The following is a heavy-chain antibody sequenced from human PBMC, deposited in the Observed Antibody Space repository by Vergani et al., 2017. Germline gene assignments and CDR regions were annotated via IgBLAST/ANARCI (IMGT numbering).Heavy chain of an antibody. J-gene: IGHJ4*02. D-gene: IGHD5-24*01. V-gene: IGHV3-23*01. Sequence: EVQLLESGGRLVQPGGSLRLSCVASGFAFSRYAMSWVRQAPGKGLEWVSGMTAIGVGISYADSVRGRFTISRDNSKNTLFLQMDSLRAEDTAVYYCAKSGWLQHFGAHYFDSWGQERLVTVSS. CDR3: AKSGWLQHFGAHYFDS. CDR2: MTAIGVGI. CDR1: GFAFSRYA.